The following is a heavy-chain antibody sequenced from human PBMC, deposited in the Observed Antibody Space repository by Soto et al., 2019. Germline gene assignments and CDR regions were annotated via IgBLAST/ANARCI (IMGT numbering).Heavy chain of an antibody. V-gene: IGHV4-39*01. D-gene: IGHD3-22*01. Sequence: SETLSLTCTVSGGSISSSSYYWGWIRQPPGKGLEWIGTIFYSGGTFYTPSLKSRVTMSVDTSNNQFSLKLSSVTAAATAVYYCARQASGYYYGWFDPWGQGTLVTVSS. J-gene: IGHJ5*02. CDR1: GGSISSSSYY. CDR2: IFYSGGT. CDR3: ARQASGYYYGWFDP.